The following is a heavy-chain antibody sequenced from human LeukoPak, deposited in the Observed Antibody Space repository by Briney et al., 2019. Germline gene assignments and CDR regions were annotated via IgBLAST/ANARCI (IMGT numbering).Heavy chain of an antibody. V-gene: IGHV1-8*01. CDR1: GYTFTSYD. D-gene: IGHD4-17*01. J-gene: IGHJ3*02. CDR2: MNTNSGNT. Sequence: ASVKVSCKASGYTFTSYDINWVRQATGQGLEWMGWMNTNSGNTGYAQKFQGRVTMTRNTSISTAYMELSSLRSEDTAVYYCARYFGDSDAFDIWGQGTMVTVSS. CDR3: ARYFGDSDAFDI.